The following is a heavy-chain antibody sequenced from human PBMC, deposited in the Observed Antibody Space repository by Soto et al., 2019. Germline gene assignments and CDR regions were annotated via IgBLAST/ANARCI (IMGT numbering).Heavy chain of an antibody. CDR2: IGTAGDT. J-gene: IGHJ6*03. D-gene: IGHD3-10*01. V-gene: IGHV3-13*01. Sequence: GGSLRLSCAASGFTFSSYDMHWVRQATGKGLEWVSAIGTAGDTYYPGSVKGRFTISRENAKNSLYLQMNSLKAGDTAVYYCARGFGELSFPYYYYMDVWGKGTTVTVSS. CDR3: ARGFGELSFPYYYYMDV. CDR1: GFTFSSYD.